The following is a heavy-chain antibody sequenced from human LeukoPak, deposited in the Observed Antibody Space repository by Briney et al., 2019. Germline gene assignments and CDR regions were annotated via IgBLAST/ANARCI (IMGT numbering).Heavy chain of an antibody. CDR1: GFTFSNSP. CDR3: AKSTGWYSSSWYSTD. V-gene: IGHV3-23*01. D-gene: IGHD6-13*01. J-gene: IGHJ4*02. CDR2: IGGSGAKT. Sequence: GGSLKLSCAASGFTFSNSPMTWVGQAAGTGLEWVSAIGGSGAKTYYADSVKGRFTISRDNSNSMLYLQMNSLRDEDTAVYYCAKSTGWYSSSWYSTDWGQGTLVTVSS.